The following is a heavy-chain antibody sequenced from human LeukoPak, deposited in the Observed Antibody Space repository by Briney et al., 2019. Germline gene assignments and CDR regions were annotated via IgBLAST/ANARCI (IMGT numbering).Heavy chain of an antibody. CDR1: GFTFSSDE. J-gene: IGHJ4*02. CDR2: ISSSGSTI. V-gene: IGHV3-48*03. CDR3: ASHMVRGVINRKKFDY. Sequence: AGGSLRLSCAASGFTFSSDEMNWVRQAPGKGLEWVSYISSSGSTIYYADSVKGRFTISRENAKNSLYLQMNSLRAEDTAVYYCASHMVRGVINRKKFDYWAERTLVTVSS. D-gene: IGHD3-10*01.